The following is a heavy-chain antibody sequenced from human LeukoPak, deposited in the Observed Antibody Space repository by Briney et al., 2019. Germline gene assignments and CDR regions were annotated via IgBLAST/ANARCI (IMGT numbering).Heavy chain of an antibody. CDR3: ARESRYYYDSSAPEYYFDY. CDR2: IYSGGST. Sequence: GGSLRLSCAASGFTVSSNYMSWVRQAPGKGLEWVSVIYSGGSTYYADSVKGRFTISRHNSKNTLYLQMNSLRAEDTAVYYCARESRYYYDSSAPEYYFDYWGQGTLVTVSS. D-gene: IGHD3-22*01. CDR1: GFTVSSNY. J-gene: IGHJ4*02. V-gene: IGHV3-53*04.